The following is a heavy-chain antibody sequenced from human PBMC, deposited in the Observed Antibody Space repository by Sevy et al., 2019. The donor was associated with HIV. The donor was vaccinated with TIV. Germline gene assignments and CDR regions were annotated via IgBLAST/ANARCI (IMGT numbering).Heavy chain of an antibody. CDR2: ISSSGSTI. V-gene: IGHV3-11*01. CDR3: ARDGIYCSSTSCYVGGFDY. CDR1: GFTFSDYY. D-gene: IGHD2-2*01. Sequence: GGSLRLSCAASGFTFSDYYMSWIRQAPGKGLEWVSYISSSGSTIYYADSVKGRFTISRDNAKNSLYLQMNSLRAEDTAVYYCARDGIYCSSTSCYVGGFDYWGQGTLVTVSS. J-gene: IGHJ4*02.